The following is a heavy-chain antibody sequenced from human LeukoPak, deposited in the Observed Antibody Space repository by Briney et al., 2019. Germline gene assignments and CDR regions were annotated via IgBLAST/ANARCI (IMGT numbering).Heavy chain of an antibody. CDR1: GFTFTDYA. V-gene: IGHV3-23*01. CDR2: ITTTVGDT. J-gene: IGHJ4*02. CDR3: AKRPYGSGGGHFDH. Sequence: GGSLRLSCVASGFTFTDYAMTWVRQPPGRRLEWVSTITTTVGDTHYADSVKGRFTVSRDDSKGTLFLQMNSLRPEDTGVYYCAKRPYGSGGGHFDHWGQGTLAIVSS. D-gene: IGHD3-10*01.